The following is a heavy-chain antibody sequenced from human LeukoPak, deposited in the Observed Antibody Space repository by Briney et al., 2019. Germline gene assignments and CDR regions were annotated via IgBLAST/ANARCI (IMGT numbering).Heavy chain of an antibody. Sequence: SQTLSLTCAVSGYSISSGYYWGWIRQPPGKGLEWIGSIYHSGSTYYNPSLKSRVTISVDTSKNQLSLKLSSVTAADTAVYYCARQNSNRILDYWGQGTLVTVSS. D-gene: IGHD4-11*01. J-gene: IGHJ4*02. CDR3: ARQNSNRILDY. CDR1: GYSISSGYY. V-gene: IGHV4-38-2*01. CDR2: IYHSGST.